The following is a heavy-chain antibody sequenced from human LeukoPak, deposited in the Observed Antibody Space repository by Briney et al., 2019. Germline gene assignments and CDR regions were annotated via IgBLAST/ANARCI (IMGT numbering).Heavy chain of an antibody. D-gene: IGHD3-22*01. CDR1: GFTVSSIH. CDR2: TYTGGNS. V-gene: IGHV3-53*01. CDR3: ARGGRGSAAVVAPRSFDI. J-gene: IGHJ3*02. Sequence: GGPLSLSCAASGFTVSSIHMVWVRQAPGKGLEWVSVTYTGGNSYYADSVKGRFIISRDISKNTLYLQMNSLRAEDSALYYCARGGRGSAAVVAPRSFDIWGQGTMVTVSS.